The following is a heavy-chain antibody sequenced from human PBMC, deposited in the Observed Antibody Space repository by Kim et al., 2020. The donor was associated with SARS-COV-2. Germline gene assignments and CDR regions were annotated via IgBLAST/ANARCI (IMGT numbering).Heavy chain of an antibody. D-gene: IGHD1-1*01. Sequence: YAQRLKGRGTLTRNTAIPTAYMELSSLTSEDTAVYYCARMSATGTVNWFDPWGQGTLVTVSS. J-gene: IGHJ5*02. CDR3: ARMSATGTVNWFDP. V-gene: IGHV1-8*01.